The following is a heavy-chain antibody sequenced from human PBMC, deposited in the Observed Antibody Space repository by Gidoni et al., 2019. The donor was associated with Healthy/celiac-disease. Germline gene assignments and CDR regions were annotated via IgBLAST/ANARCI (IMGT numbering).Heavy chain of an antibody. Sequence: FSVPAMHWVRKASGKGLEWVGRIRSKANSYATAYAASVKGRFTISRDDTKNTAYLQMNSLKTEDTAVYYCTSRYSGYGSYYYMDVWGKGTTVTVSS. CDR1: FSVPA. J-gene: IGHJ6*03. CDR3: TSRYSGYGSYYYMDV. D-gene: IGHD5-12*01. V-gene: IGHV3-73*01. CDR2: IRSKANSYAT.